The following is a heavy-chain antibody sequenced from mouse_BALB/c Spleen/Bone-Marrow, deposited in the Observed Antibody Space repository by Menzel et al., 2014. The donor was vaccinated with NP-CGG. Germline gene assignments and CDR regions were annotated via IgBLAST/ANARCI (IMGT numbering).Heavy chain of an antibody. CDR3: AREDGSSPFAY. CDR1: GYAFSSYW. J-gene: IGHJ3*01. V-gene: IGHV1-80*01. D-gene: IGHD1-1*01. CDR2: IYPGDGDT. Sequence: QVQLKQSGAELVRPGSSVKISCKASGYAFSSYWMNWVKQRPGQGLEWIGQIYPGDGDTNYNGKFKGKATLTADKSSSTVYMQLSSLTSEDSAVYFCAREDGSSPFAYRGQGTLVTVSA.